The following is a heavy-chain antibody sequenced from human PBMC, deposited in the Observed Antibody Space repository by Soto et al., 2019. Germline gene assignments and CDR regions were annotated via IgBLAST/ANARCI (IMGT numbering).Heavy chain of an antibody. V-gene: IGHV3-30*18. D-gene: IGHD6-19*01. Sequence: QVQLVESGGGVVQPGRSLRLSCAASGFTFSSYGMHWVRQAPGKGLEWVAVISYDGSNKYYADSVKGRFTISRDNSKNTLYLQMNSLRAEDTAVYYCAKDVIQWLVTTMDVWGQGTTVTVSS. CDR1: GFTFSSYG. CDR2: ISYDGSNK. J-gene: IGHJ6*02. CDR3: AKDVIQWLVTTMDV.